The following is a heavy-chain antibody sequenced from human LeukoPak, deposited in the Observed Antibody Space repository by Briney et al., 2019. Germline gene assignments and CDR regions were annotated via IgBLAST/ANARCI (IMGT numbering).Heavy chain of an antibody. Sequence: GASVKVSCKASGYTFTNFDINWVRQATGQGLEWMGWMNPNSRNTGYAQKFQGRVTMTMNTSITTAYMELSSLISEDTAVYYCARGPQWRGGSYYIDVWGRGTTVTVSS. CDR1: GYTFTNFD. D-gene: IGHD6-19*01. J-gene: IGHJ6*03. CDR2: MNPNSRNT. CDR3: ARGPQWRGGSYYIDV. V-gene: IGHV1-8*01.